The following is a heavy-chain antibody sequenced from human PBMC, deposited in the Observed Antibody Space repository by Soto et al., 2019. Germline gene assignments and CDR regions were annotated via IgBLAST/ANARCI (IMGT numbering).Heavy chain of an antibody. Sequence: VQLQESGPGLVKPSQTLSLTCTVSGGSISSGGYYWNWIRQAPGKGLEWVSAISGSGGSTYYADSVKGRFTISRDNSKNTLYLQMNSLRAEDTAVYYCAKDRGGYYYYGMDVWGQGTTVTVSS. CDR1: GGSISSGGYY. D-gene: IGHD3-10*01. J-gene: IGHJ6*02. CDR2: ISGSGGST. CDR3: AKDRGGYYYYGMDV. V-gene: IGHV3-23*01.